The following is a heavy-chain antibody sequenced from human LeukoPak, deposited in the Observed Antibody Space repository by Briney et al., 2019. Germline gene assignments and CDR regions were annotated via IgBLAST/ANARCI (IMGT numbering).Heavy chain of an antibody. V-gene: IGHV4-61*08. Sequence: KSSETLSLTCTVSGGSISSGGYYWSWIRQHPGKGLEWIGYIYYSGSTNYNPSLKSRVTISVDTSKNQFSLKLSSVTAADTAVYYCARRVYSSSWYFDYWGQGTLVTVSS. CDR2: IYYSGST. J-gene: IGHJ4*02. CDR1: GGSISSGGYY. CDR3: ARRVYSSSWYFDY. D-gene: IGHD6-13*01.